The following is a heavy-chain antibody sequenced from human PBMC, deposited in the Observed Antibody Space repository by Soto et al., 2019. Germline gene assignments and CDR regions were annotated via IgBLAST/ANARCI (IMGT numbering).Heavy chain of an antibody. V-gene: IGHV3-21*01. CDR1: GFTFSSYS. Sequence: GGSLRLSCAASGFTFSSYSMNWVRQAPGKGLEWVSSISSSSSYIYYADSVKGRFTISRDNAKNSLYLQMNSLRAEDTAVYYCARDLWPINWNYLVDPWGQGTLVTVSS. J-gene: IGHJ5*02. CDR2: ISSSSSYI. CDR3: ARDLWPINWNYLVDP. D-gene: IGHD1-7*01.